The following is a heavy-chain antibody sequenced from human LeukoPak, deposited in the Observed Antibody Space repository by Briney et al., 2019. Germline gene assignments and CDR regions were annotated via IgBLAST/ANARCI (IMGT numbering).Heavy chain of an antibody. CDR1: GFTFSSYW. CDR3: ARDQIAVAPFDY. J-gene: IGHJ4*02. D-gene: IGHD6-19*01. CDR2: ISSSSSYI. Sequence: GGSLRLSCAASGFTFSSYWMHWVRQAPGKGLEWVSSISSSSSYIYYADSVKGRFTISRDNAKNSLYLQMNSLRAEDTAVYYCARDQIAVAPFDYWGQGTLVTVSS. V-gene: IGHV3-21*01.